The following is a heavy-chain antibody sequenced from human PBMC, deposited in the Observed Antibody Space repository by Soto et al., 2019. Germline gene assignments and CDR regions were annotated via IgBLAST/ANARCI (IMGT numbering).Heavy chain of an antibody. V-gene: IGHV1-69*13. Sequence: SVKVSCKASGGTFSSYAISWVRQAPGQGLEWMGGIIPIFGTANYAQKFQGRVTITADESTSTAYMELSSPRSEDTAVYYCARDPYDILTGYDYYYYGMDVWGQGTTVTVSS. CDR3: ARDPYDILTGYDYYYYGMDV. D-gene: IGHD3-9*01. CDR1: GGTFSSYA. J-gene: IGHJ6*02. CDR2: IIPIFGTA.